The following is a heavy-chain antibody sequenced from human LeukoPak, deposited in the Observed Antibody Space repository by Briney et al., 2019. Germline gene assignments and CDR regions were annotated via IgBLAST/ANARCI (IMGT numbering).Heavy chain of an antibody. CDR1: GGSFSGYY. D-gene: IGHD2-2*01. J-gene: IGHJ6*02. CDR2: INHSGST. CDR3: ARSGPSAIYYYYGMDV. Sequence: SETLSLTCAVYGGSFSGYYWSWIRQPPGKGLEWIGEINHSGSTNYNPSLKSRVTISVDTSKNQFSLKLSSVTAADTAVYYCARSGPSAIYYYYGMDVWGRGTTVTVSS. V-gene: IGHV4-34*01.